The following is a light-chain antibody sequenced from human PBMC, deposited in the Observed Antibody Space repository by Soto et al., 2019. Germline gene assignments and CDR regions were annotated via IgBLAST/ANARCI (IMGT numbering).Light chain of an antibody. J-gene: IGKJ1*01. CDR1: QSVRGW. V-gene: IGKV1-5*01. Sequence: DIQMTQSPSTLAASVGDTVTVTWPASQSVRGWLAWYQQKPGEAPKLLIYDASALPRGVPSRFSGSGSGTKFTLTIASLQPDDFATYYCQQYETFSGTFGPGTKVDIK. CDR3: QQYETFSGT. CDR2: DAS.